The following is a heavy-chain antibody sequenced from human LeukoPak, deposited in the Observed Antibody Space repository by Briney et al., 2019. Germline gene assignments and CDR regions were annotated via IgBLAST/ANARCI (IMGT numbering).Heavy chain of an antibody. CDR2: IIPIFGTA. J-gene: IGHJ4*02. CDR1: GGTFSSYA. V-gene: IGHV1-69*05. CDR3: ARDGSGYSSSWLIDY. Sequence: SVKVSCKASGGTFSSYAISWVRQAPGQGLEWMGRIIPIFGTANYAQKFQGRVTITTDESTSTAYMELSSLRSEDTAVYYCARDGSGYSSSWLIDYWGQGTMVTVSS. D-gene: IGHD6-13*01.